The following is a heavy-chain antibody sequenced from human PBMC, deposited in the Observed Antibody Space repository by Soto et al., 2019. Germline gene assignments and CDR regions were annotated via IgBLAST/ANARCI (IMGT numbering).Heavy chain of an antibody. D-gene: IGHD2-15*01. CDR2: MVHTGST. J-gene: IGHJ4*02. V-gene: IGHV4-4*02. Sequence: QVPLQESGPGLVKPSGTLSLTCAVSDGSISSGHWWSLVRQPPGKGLEWIGEMVHTGSTNYNPSLNSRVTISIDKSKNQFYLYLHSITAADTAVYYCARNGAYCNDYWGQGTLVTVSS. CDR1: DGSISSGHW. CDR3: ARNGAYCNDY.